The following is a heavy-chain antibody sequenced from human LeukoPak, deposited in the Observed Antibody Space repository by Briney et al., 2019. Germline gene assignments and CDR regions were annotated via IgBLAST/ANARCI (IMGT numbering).Heavy chain of an antibody. CDR2: ISYDGSKT. CDR3: ARRAGAYSHPYDY. V-gene: IGHV3-33*01. D-gene: IGHD4/OR15-4a*01. CDR1: GFTFNSYG. J-gene: IGHJ4*02. Sequence: GGSLRLSCAASGFTFNSYGMHWVRQAPGKGLEWLAFISYDGSKTYYADSVKGRFTISRDNSKNTLYLQMNSLRAEDTAVYYCARRAGAYSHPYDYWGQGTLVTVSS.